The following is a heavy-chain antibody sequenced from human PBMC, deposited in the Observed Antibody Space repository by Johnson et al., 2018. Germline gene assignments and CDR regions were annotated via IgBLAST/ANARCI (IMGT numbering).Heavy chain of an antibody. CDR3: ARDREEKASRYTYYYYMDV. V-gene: IGHV3-11*04. D-gene: IGHD1-26*01. CDR1: GFTFSDYY. CDR2: ISRSGSSI. Sequence: QVQLVESGGGLVKPGGSLRLSCAASGFTFSDYYMSWIRQAPGQGLEWVSYISRSGSSIYYADSVKGRFTISRDNARNSLYLQMNSLRAEDTAVYYCARDREEKASRYTYYYYMDVWGKGTTITVSS. J-gene: IGHJ6*03.